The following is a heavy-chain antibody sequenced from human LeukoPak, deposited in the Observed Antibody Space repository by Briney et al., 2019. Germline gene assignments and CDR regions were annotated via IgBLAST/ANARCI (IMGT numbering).Heavy chain of an antibody. Sequence: TGGSLRLSCAASRFTFSSYEMKWVRQAPGKGREWVSYISFTPSPIHYASSLPFRFPISIDNAKTSLSLQMNTLRPEYTAVYYCATEERVVVAAFEYWGQGTLVTVSS. D-gene: IGHD2-15*01. CDR1: RFTFSSYE. V-gene: IGHV3-48*03. CDR2: ISFTPSPI. CDR3: ATEERVVVAAFEY. J-gene: IGHJ4*02.